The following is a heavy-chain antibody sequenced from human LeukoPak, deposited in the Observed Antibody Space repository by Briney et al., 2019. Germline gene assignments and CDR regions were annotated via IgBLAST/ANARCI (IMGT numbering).Heavy chain of an antibody. CDR3: AKLLVVVAASGGDY. J-gene: IGHJ4*02. V-gene: IGHV3-23*01. CDR1: GFTFSSYG. D-gene: IGHD2-15*01. Sequence: GGSLRLSCAASGFTFSSYGMSWVRQAPGKGLEWVSAISGSGGSTYYADSVKGRFTISRDNSKNTLYLQMNSLRAEDTAVYYCAKLLVVVAASGGDYWGQGTLVTVSS. CDR2: ISGSGGST.